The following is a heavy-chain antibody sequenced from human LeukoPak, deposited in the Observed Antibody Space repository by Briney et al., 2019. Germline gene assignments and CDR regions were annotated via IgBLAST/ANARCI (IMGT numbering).Heavy chain of an antibody. J-gene: IGHJ4*02. CDR2: IIPIFGTA. Sequence: SVKVSCKASGGTFSSYAISWVRQAPGQGLEWMGGIIPIFGTANYAQKFQGRVTITADESTSTAYMELSSLRSEDTAVYYCARHPARYDFWSGPIDYWGQGTLVTVSS. CDR1: GGTFSSYA. D-gene: IGHD3-3*01. CDR3: ARHPARYDFWSGPIDY. V-gene: IGHV1-69*01.